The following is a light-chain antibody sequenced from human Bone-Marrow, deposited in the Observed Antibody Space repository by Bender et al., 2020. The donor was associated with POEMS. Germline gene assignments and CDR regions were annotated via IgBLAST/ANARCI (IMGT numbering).Light chain of an antibody. CDR3: SLYSSTSTPYV. V-gene: IGLV2-14*03. CDR1: SSNVGGYNY. Sequence: SALTQPASVSGSPGQSITISCTGTSSNVGGYNYVSWYRQHPGKAPTLMIHDDTYRPSEVSNRFSGSKSGNTASLTISGLQAEDEADYYCSLYSSTSTPYVFGTGTKVTVL. J-gene: IGLJ1*01. CDR2: DDT.